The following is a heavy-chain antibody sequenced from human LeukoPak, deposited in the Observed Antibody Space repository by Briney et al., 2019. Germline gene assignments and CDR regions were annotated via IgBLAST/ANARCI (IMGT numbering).Heavy chain of an antibody. CDR3: ARGIDPYYFDY. V-gene: IGHV4-39*07. Sequence: PSETLSLTCTVSGGSISSSSYYWGWIRQPPGKGLEWIGSIYYSGSTYYNPSLKSRVTIPVDTSKNQFSLKLSSVTAADTAVYYCARGIDPYYFDYWGQGTLVTVSS. CDR2: IYYSGST. J-gene: IGHJ4*02. CDR1: GGSISSSSYY. D-gene: IGHD1-26*01.